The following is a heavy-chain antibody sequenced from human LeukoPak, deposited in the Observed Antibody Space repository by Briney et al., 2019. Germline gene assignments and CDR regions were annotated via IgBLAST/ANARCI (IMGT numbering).Heavy chain of an antibody. CDR2: INHSGST. CDR1: GGSFSGYY. CDR3: AIQGEHFDY. Sequence: PSETLSLTCAVYGGSFSGYYWSWIRQPPGKGLEWIGEINHSGSTNYNPSLKSRVTMSVDTSKNQFSLKLSSVTAADTAVYYCAIQGEHFDYWGQGTLSPSPQ. D-gene: IGHD2-21*01. J-gene: IGHJ4*02. V-gene: IGHV4-34*01.